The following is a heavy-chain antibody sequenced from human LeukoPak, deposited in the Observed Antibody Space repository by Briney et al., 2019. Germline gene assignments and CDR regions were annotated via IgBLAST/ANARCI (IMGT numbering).Heavy chain of an antibody. J-gene: IGHJ4*02. CDR1: GASISRGSW. CDR3: ARNGGHNQEH. V-gene: IGHV4-4*02. CDR2: FSHSGIT. D-gene: IGHD1-1*01. Sequence: PWETLSLTCDVSGASISRGSWWSWVRQPPGKGLEWIGEFSHSGITNFNPSLKSRVTISVDKSRNQFSLNLISVTAADTAVYFCARNGGHNQEHWGQGTLATVSS.